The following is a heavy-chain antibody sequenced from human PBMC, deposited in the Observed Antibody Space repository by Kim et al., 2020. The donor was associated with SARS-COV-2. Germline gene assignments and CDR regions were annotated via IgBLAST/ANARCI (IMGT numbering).Heavy chain of an antibody. V-gene: IGHV3-23*01. CDR1: GFTFSSYA. CDR2: IGGSGSVT. Sequence: GGSLRLSCAASGFTFSSYALSWVRQAPGKGLEWVSSIGGSGSVTSYIDSVRGRFTISRDKSKSMLYLQIHSLRAEDTAVYYCAKCRHPTDNDRDVWGQGTLVTVSS. CDR3: AKCRHPTDNDRDV. J-gene: IGHJ4*02. D-gene: IGHD2-15*01.